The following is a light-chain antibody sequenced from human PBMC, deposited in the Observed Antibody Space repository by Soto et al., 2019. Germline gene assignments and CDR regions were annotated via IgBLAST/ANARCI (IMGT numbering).Light chain of an antibody. V-gene: IGKV4-1*01. CDR2: WAS. CDR3: QQYYSTPPT. CDR1: QSVLYSSNNKNY. Sequence: DIVMTPSPDSLAVSLGERATINCKSSQSVLYSSNNKNYLAWYQQKPGPPPKLLIYWASTRESGVPDRFSGSGSGTDFTLTISSLQAEDVAVYYCQQYYSTPPTFGQGTKLEIK. J-gene: IGKJ2*01.